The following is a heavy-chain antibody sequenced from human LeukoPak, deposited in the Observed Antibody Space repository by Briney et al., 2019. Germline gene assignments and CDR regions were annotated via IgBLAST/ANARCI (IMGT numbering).Heavy chain of an antibody. Sequence: ASVKVSCKASGYTFTSYDINWVRQATGQGLEWMGWMNPNSGNTGYAQKFQGRVTMTRDTSTSTVYMELSSLRSEDTAVYYCARDQGGSTVNYYYYYMDVWGKGTTVTVSS. J-gene: IGHJ6*03. CDR2: MNPNSGNT. CDR1: GYTFTSYD. V-gene: IGHV1-8*01. CDR3: ARDQGGSTVNYYYYYMDV. D-gene: IGHD2-2*01.